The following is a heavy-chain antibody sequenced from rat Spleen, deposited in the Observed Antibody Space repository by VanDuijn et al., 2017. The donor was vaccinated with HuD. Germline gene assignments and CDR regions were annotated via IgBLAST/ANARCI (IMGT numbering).Heavy chain of an antibody. CDR1: GXXXSDXX. CDR3: TTRXNNYAX. Sequence: EVQLVESGGGXXXPGXXLKLSCXXXGXXXSDXXXAWLXXAPTXGLDXVATXYYDGSRXSYRXXVKGRLTISRDDAKSTLYLQMDSLRSEDTATYYCTTRXNNYAXWGQGVXVTVSS. V-gene: IGHV5-29*01. CDR2: XYYDGSRX. D-gene: IGHD1-10*01. J-gene: IGHJ2*01.